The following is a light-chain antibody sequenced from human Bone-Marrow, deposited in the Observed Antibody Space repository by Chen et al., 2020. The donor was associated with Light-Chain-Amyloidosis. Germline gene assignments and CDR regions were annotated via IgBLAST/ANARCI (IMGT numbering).Light chain of an antibody. J-gene: IGLJ1*01. V-gene: IGLV2-14*01. CDR3: SSYTITNTLV. CDR2: EVT. Sequence: QPALPHPAPVSGPLGRPTTSPAPGTSSDVGGDNHASWYQQHPDKAPKLMIYEVTNRPSWVPDRFSGSKSDNSASLTIAGLQTEDAADYFCSSYTITNTLVFGSGTRVTVL. CDR1: SSDVGGDNH.